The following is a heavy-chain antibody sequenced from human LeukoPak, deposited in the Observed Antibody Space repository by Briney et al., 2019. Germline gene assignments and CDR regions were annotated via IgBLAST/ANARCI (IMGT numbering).Heavy chain of an antibody. J-gene: IGHJ6*03. CDR1: GFTFSSYS. CDR2: ISSSSSYI. D-gene: IGHD3-3*01. V-gene: IGHV3-21*01. CDR3: AREGGGNYFDFRSGYQNSSYYTYMDV. Sequence: GGSLRLSCAASGFTFSSYSMNWVRQAPGKGLEWVSSISSSSSYIYYADSVKGRFTISGDNAKNSLFLHMHSLRAGDTAVYYCAREGGGNYFDFRSGYQNSSYYTYMDVWGKGTTVTVSS.